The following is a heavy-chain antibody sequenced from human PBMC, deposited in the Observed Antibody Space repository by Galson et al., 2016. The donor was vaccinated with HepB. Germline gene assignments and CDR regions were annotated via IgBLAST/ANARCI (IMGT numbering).Heavy chain of an antibody. J-gene: IGHJ4*02. V-gene: IGHV3-7*03. CDR1: GFIFSNSW. CDR3: VRFQRREPDHY. Sequence: SLRLSCAASGFIFSNSWMTWVRQAPGKGLEWMANIKEDGSDKYYVDSVKGRFTISRDNAKNSLYLQMNSLRAEDTAVYYCVRFQRREPDHYWGQGTLVTVSS. D-gene: IGHD1-26*01. CDR2: IKEDGSDK.